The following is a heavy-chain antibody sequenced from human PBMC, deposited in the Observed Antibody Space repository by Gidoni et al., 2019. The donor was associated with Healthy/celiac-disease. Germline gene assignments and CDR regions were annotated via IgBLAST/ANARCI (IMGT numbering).Heavy chain of an antibody. CDR2: INHSGST. Sequence: QVQLQQWGAGLLKPVETLSRTCAVYGGSFSGYYWSWIRQPPWMGLEGIGEINHSGSTNYNPALKRLVTISVYTSKNHVSLKLSSGTAADTAVYYCARGRWLQCYDYWGQGTLVTVSS. V-gene: IGHV4-34*01. D-gene: IGHD5-12*01. CDR1: GGSFSGYY. J-gene: IGHJ4*02. CDR3: ARGRWLQCYDY.